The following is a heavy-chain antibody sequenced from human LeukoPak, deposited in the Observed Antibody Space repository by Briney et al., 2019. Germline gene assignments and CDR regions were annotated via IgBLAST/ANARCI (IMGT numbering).Heavy chain of an antibody. V-gene: IGHV3-23*01. Sequence: RAGWSLRLSCAPSGFTFSSYAMSWVRQAPGKGLEWVSAISGSGGSTYYADSVKGRFTIYRDNSKNTLYLQMNSLRAEDTAVYYCAKGENWRRIVGATTRLDPWGQGTLVTVSS. CDR2: ISGSGGST. D-gene: IGHD1-26*01. CDR1: GFTFSSYA. CDR3: AKGENWRRIVGATTRLDP. J-gene: IGHJ5*02.